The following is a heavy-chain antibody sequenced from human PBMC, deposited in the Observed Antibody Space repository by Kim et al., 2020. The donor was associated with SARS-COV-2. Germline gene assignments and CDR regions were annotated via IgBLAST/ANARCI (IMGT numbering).Heavy chain of an antibody. CDR1: GFTFSNAW. V-gene: IGHV3-15*01. Sequence: GGSLRLSCAASGFTFSNAWMSWVRQAPGKGLEWVAHIKNKDDGGATDYAAPVKGRFTISRDDSKSILYLQMNSLKTEDTAVYFCSTSLDWWGQGTLVTVSS. J-gene: IGHJ4*02. CDR3: STSLDW. D-gene: IGHD3-3*01. CDR2: IKNKDDGGAT.